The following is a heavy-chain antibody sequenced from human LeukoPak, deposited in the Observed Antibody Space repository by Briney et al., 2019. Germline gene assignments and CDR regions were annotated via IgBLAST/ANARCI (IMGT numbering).Heavy chain of an antibody. Sequence: SETLSLTCAVYGGSFSGYYWSWIRQPPGKGLEWIGEINHSGSTNYNPSLKSRVTISVDTSKNQFSLKLSSVTAADTAVYYCARRPQPRLLWFRELFDYWGQGTLVTVSS. V-gene: IGHV4-34*01. CDR3: ARRPQPRLLWFRELFDY. D-gene: IGHD3-10*01. CDR2: INHSGST. J-gene: IGHJ4*02. CDR1: GGSFSGYY.